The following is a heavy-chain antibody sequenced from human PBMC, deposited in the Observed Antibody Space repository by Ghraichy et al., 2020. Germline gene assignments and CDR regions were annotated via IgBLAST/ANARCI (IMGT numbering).Heavy chain of an antibody. CDR3: AKDPDPIPPITMIVVVNSHY. CDR2: ISGSGGST. V-gene: IGHV3-23*01. J-gene: IGHJ4*02. CDR1: GFTFSSYA. D-gene: IGHD3-22*01. Sequence: GGSLRLSCAASGFTFSSYAMSWVRQAPGKGLEWVSAISGSGGSTYYADSVKGRFTISRDNSKNTLYLQMNILRAEDTAVYYCAKDPDPIPPITMIVVVNSHYWGQGTLVTVSS.